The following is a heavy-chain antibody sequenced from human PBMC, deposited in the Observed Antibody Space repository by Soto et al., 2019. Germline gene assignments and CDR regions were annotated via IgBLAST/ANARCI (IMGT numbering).Heavy chain of an antibody. CDR2: IYYSGST. V-gene: IGHV4-61*08. CDR3: ARVGCSSTSCYFEGQFDY. J-gene: IGHJ4*02. Sequence: PSETLSLTCTVSGGSISSGGYYWSWIRQHPGKGLEWIGYIYYSGSTNYNPSLKSRVTISVDTSKNQFSLKLSSVTAADTAVYYCARVGCSSTSCYFEGQFDYWGQGTLVTVSS. CDR1: GGSISSGGYY. D-gene: IGHD2-2*01.